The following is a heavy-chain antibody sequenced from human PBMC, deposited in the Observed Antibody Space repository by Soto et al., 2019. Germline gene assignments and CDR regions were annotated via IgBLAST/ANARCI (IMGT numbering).Heavy chain of an antibody. CDR2: ISGSGGST. Sequence: GGSLRLSCAASGFTFSSYAMSWVRQAPGKGLEWVSAISGSGGSTYYADSVKGRFTISRDNSKNTLYLQMNSLRAEDTAVYYCAKQIAAAGTLPLAYCGQGTLVPVSS. J-gene: IGHJ4*02. D-gene: IGHD6-13*01. V-gene: IGHV3-23*01. CDR3: AKQIAAAGTLPLAY. CDR1: GFTFSSYA.